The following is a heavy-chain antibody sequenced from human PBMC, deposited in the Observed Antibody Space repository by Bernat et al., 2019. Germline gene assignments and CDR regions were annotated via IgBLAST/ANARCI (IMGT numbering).Heavy chain of an antibody. CDR3: AKARDSIAAARSYFDY. CDR1: GFTFSSYA. D-gene: IGHD6-13*01. CDR2: ISGSGGST. J-gene: IGHJ4*02. Sequence: EVQLVESGGGLVQPGGSLRLSCAASGFTFSSYAMSWVRQAPGKGLEWVSAISGSGGSTYYADSVKGRFTISRDNSKNTLYLQMNSLRAEDTAVYYCAKARDSIAAARSYFDYWGQGTLVTVSS. V-gene: IGHV3-23*04.